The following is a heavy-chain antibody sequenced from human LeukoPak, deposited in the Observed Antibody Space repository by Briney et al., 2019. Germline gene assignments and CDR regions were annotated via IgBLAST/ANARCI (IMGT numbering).Heavy chain of an antibody. CDR1: GFTFSSYA. Sequence: AGGSLRLSCAASGFTFSSYAMSWVRQAPGKGLEWVSAISGSGGSTYYADSVKGRFTISRDNSKNTLYLQMNSPRAEDTAVYYCAKGRGHVLRYFDWLLDYWGQGTLVTVSS. CDR3: AKGRGHVLRYFDWLLDY. D-gene: IGHD3-9*01. J-gene: IGHJ4*02. CDR2: ISGSGGST. V-gene: IGHV3-23*01.